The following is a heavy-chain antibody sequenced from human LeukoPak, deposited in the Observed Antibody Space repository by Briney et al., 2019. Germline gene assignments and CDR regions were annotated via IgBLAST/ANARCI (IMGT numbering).Heavy chain of an antibody. Sequence: SGTLSLTCTVSGGSISSYYWSWIRQPPGKGLEWIGYIYYSGSTNYNPSLKSRVTISVDTSKNQFSLKLSSVTAADTAVYYCASHYYDAFDIWGQGTMVTVSS. CDR2: IYYSGST. V-gene: IGHV4-59*01. CDR3: ASHYYDAFDI. CDR1: GGSISSYY. J-gene: IGHJ3*02. D-gene: IGHD3-10*01.